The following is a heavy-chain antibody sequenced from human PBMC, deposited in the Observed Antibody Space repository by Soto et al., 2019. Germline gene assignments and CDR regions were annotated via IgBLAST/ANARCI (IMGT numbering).Heavy chain of an antibody. J-gene: IGHJ4*02. D-gene: IGHD4-17*01. CDR1: GGSISSGDYY. V-gene: IGHV4-30-4*01. CDR2: IYYSGST. CDR3: ARGSTTEKVDS. Sequence: SETLSLTCTVSGGSISSGDYYWSWIRQPPGKGLEWIGNIYYSGSTYYNPSLKSRVTISIDTSKNQFSLKLTSVTAADTAVYYCARGSTTEKVDSWGQGTLVTVSS.